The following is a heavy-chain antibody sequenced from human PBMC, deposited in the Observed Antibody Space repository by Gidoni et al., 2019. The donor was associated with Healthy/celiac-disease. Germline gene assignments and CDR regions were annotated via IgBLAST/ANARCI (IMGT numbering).Heavy chain of an antibody. CDR3: ARLGLGRKTTVTTLSWFDP. J-gene: IGHJ5*02. V-gene: IGHV4-39*01. Sequence: QLQLQESGPGLVKPSETLSLTCTVSGGSISSSSSYWGWIRQPPGKGLEWIGSIYYSGSTYYNPSLKSRVTISVDTSKNQFSLKLSSVTAADTAVYYCARLGLGRKTTVTTLSWFDPWGQGTLVTVSS. CDR2: IYYSGST. CDR1: GGSISSSSSY. D-gene: IGHD4-17*01.